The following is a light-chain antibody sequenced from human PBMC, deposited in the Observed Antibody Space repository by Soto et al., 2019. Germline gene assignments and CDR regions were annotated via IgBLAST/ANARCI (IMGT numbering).Light chain of an antibody. J-gene: IGLJ2*01. CDR1: AGSVTSAYY. Sequence: HTVVTQEPSLTVSPGGTVTLTCASSAGSVTSAYYTNWLQQKPGQAPRALIYSTSEKHSWTPARFSGSLLGGKAALTLSAAQPEDEADYYCLLYYGGAQVLFGGGTKLTVL. V-gene: IGLV7-43*01. CDR2: STS. CDR3: LLYYGGAQVL.